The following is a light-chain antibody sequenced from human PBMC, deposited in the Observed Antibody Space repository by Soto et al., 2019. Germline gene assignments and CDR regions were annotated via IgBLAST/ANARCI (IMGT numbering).Light chain of an antibody. CDR1: QGVSRK. Sequence: DTVMTQSPATLSVAPGERVTFSCRASQGVSRKLAWYQHKPGQAPRILISGASTGATGIPARFSGSGSGTEFTLTISSLQYEDCAIYYCQQYHTWPITLGGGTKVDIK. CDR3: QQYHTWPIT. CDR2: GAS. V-gene: IGKV3-15*01. J-gene: IGKJ4*01.